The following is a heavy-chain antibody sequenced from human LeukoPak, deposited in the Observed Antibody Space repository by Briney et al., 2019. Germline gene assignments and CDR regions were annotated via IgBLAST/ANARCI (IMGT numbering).Heavy chain of an antibody. Sequence: GGSLRLSCAASGFIFSNYAMHWVRQAPGKGLEWVALISSDGSKTYHADSVKGRFTISRDNSKNTLYLQMNSLRAEDTAVYYCARVPRIYYDSSGYNWFDPWGQGTLVTVSS. J-gene: IGHJ5*02. D-gene: IGHD3-22*01. CDR2: ISSDGSKT. CDR1: GFIFSNYA. CDR3: ARVPRIYYDSSGYNWFDP. V-gene: IGHV3-30*07.